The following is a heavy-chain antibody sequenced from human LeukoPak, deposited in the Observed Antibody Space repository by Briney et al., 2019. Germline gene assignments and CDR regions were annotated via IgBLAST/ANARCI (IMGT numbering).Heavy chain of an antibody. D-gene: IGHD3-16*02. Sequence: GGSLRLSCAASGFTFSNYWMHWVRQAPGKELVWVSRINSDGINTSYADSVKGRFTISRDNAKNSLFLQMNSLRAEDTAVYYCARDLLGYNYHYMDVWGKGTTVTVSS. CDR1: GFTFSNYW. CDR3: ARDLLGYNYHYMDV. V-gene: IGHV3-74*01. CDR2: INSDGINT. J-gene: IGHJ6*03.